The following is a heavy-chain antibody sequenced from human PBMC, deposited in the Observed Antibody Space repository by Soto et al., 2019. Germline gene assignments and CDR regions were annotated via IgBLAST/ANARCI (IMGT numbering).Heavy chain of an antibody. CDR3: ARDASSNWHYWDY. CDR1: GGSISSGDYY. J-gene: IGHJ4*02. V-gene: IGHV4-31*03. CDR2: IYYSGSA. D-gene: IGHD6-13*01. Sequence: QVQLQESGPRLVKPSQTLSLTCIVSGGSISSGDYYWSWIRQHPGKGLQWIGYIYYSGSAYYNPSLKSRVSTSVDTSKNQVAPELTSVTAADTATYVCARDASSNWHYWDYWGQGTLVTVS.